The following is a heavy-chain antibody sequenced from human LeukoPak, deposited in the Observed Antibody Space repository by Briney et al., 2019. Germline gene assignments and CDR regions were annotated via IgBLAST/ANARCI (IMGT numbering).Heavy chain of an antibody. CDR1: GYTFTGYY. Sequence: ASVKVSCKASGYTFTGYYMYWMRPAPGQGLEWVGWLNPNTGGTTYAQNFQGRVTMTRDTSISTAYMELSSLISDDTAVYFCARTLHADTGGWGAFDIWGQGTMVTVSS. V-gene: IGHV1-2*02. CDR2: LNPNTGGT. D-gene: IGHD2-8*02. CDR3: ARTLHADTGGWGAFDI. J-gene: IGHJ3*02.